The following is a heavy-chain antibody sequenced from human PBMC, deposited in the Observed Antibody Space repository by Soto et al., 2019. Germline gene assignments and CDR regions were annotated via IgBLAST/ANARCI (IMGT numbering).Heavy chain of an antibody. D-gene: IGHD1-26*01. CDR1: GFSFNSYG. J-gene: IGHJ6*02. Sequence: LRRSCAASGFSFNSYGIHWVRQCPGNGLEWVAFISYDSTKTYYADSVKGRFTISRDNSNSALYVQMNSLTGEDTAVYYCARTRSAWSDFHYYSLDVWGQGTTVTVSS. V-gene: IGHV3-30*03. CDR2: ISYDSTKT. CDR3: ARTRSAWSDFHYYSLDV.